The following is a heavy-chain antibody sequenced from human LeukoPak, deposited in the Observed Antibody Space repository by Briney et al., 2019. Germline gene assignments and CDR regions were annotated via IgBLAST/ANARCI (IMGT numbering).Heavy chain of an antibody. CDR2: IYYSGST. Sequence: SETPYLTCTVSGGSISSGGYYWGWIRQPPGKGLEWIGSIYYSGSTYYNPSLKSRVTISVDTSKNQFSLRLSSVTAADTAVYYCATRIAVDDCGFDPWGQGTLVTVSS. CDR3: ATRIAVDDCGFDP. J-gene: IGHJ5*02. CDR1: GGSISSGGYY. V-gene: IGHV4-39*05. D-gene: IGHD6-19*01.